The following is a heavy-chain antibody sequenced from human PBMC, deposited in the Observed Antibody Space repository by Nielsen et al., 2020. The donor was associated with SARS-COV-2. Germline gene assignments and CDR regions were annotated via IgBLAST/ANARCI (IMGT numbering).Heavy chain of an antibody. D-gene: IGHD1-1*01. CDR3: ARARGYKKGYYYYYMDV. CDR2: IYYSGST. CDR1: GGSISSYY. V-gene: IGHV4-59*01. J-gene: IGHJ6*03. Sequence: SETLSLTCTVSGGSISSYYWSWIRRSPGKGLEWIGYIYYSGSTNYNPSLKSQVTISVDTSKNQFSLKLSSVTAADTAVYYCARARGYKKGYYYYYMDVWGKGTTVTVSS.